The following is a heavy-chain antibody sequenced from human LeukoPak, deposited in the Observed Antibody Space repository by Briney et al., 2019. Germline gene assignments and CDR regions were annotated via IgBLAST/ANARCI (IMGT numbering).Heavy chain of an antibody. D-gene: IGHD3-9*01. J-gene: IGHJ6*02. V-gene: IGHV1-3*01. CDR3: ASQSDISPYYGMDV. Sequence: ASVKVSCKASGGTFSSYAMHWVRQAPGQRLEWMGWINAGNGNTKYSQKFQGRVTITRDTSASTAYMELSSLRSEDTAVYYCASQSDISPYYGMDVWGQGTTVTVSS. CDR2: INAGNGNT. CDR1: GGTFSSYA.